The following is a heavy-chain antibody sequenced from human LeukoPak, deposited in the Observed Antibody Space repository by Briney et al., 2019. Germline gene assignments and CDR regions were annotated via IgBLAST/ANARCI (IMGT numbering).Heavy chain of an antibody. V-gene: IGHV4-59*01. Sequence: SETLSPTCTVSGGSICNYYWSWIRQPPGKGLEWIGYITYSGSTNYNPSLKSRVTISVDTSKTQFSLKLSSVTAADTAVYYCAKSDYASGDYNVGYWGQGTLVTVSS. D-gene: IGHD4-17*01. J-gene: IGHJ4*02. CDR3: AKSDYASGDYNVGY. CDR1: GGSICNYY. CDR2: ITYSGST.